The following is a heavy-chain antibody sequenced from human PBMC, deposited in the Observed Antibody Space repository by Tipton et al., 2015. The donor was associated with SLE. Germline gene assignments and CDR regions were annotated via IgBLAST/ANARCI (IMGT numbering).Heavy chain of an antibody. J-gene: IGHJ4*02. CDR3: ARRTDGYNWADY. V-gene: IGHV3-72*01. D-gene: IGHD5-24*01. CDR2: TRNKANSYTT. Sequence: LRLSCAASGFSISDHYMDWVRQAPGKGLEWVGRTRNKANSYTTEYAASVKGRFIISRDDSKNSLYLQMNSLTAGDTAVYYCARRTDGYNWADYWGQGTLVIVSS. CDR1: GFSISDHY.